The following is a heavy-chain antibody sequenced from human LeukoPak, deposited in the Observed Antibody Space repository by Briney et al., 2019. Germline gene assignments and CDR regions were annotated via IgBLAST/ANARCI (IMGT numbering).Heavy chain of an antibody. CDR1: GYNFTNYW. CDR2: IYPGDSDT. CDR3: ARQRFTMRAYAGNWFDP. V-gene: IGHV5-51*01. Sequence: GESLKISCKISGYNFTNYWIGWVRQMPGKGLEWMGIIYPGDSDTRYSPSFQGRVTISADKSISTAYLQWSSLKASDTAMYYCARQRFTMRAYAGNWFDPWGQGTLVTVSS. J-gene: IGHJ5*02. D-gene: IGHD3-10*01.